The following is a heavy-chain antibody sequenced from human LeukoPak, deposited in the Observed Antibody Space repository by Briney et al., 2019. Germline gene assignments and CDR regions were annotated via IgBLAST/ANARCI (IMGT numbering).Heavy chain of an antibody. V-gene: IGHV3-48*03. CDR2: ISSSGTTI. CDR1: GFTFSSYE. D-gene: IGHD2/OR15-2a*01. Sequence: PGGSLRLSCAASGFTFSSYEMNWVRQAPGKGLEWVSYISSSGTTIYYADSVKGRFTISRDNAKNSLFLQMNSLRAEDTAVYYCGREILPSYAFDIWGQGTMVTVSS. J-gene: IGHJ3*02. CDR3: GREILPSYAFDI.